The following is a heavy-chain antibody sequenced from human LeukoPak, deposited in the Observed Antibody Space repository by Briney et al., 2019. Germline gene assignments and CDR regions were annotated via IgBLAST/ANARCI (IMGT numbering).Heavy chain of an antibody. D-gene: IGHD3-9*01. V-gene: IGHV4-31*03. Sequence: SQTLSLTCTVSGGSISSGGYYWSWIRQHPGKGLEWIGYIYYSGSTYYNPSLKSRVTISVDTSKNQFSLKLSSVTAADTAVYYCARAEALRYFDWYPPFDYWGQGTLVTVSS. J-gene: IGHJ4*02. CDR2: IYYSGST. CDR3: ARAEALRYFDWYPPFDY. CDR1: GGSISSGGYY.